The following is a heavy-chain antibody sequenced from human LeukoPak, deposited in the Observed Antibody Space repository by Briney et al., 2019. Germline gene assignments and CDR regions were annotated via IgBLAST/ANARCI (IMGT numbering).Heavy chain of an antibody. D-gene: IGHD7-27*01. CDR2: IYYSGST. CDR1: GGSISSSSYY. Sequence: SETLSLTCTVSGGSISSSSYYWGWIRQPPGKGLEWIGTIYYSGSTYYNPSLKSRVTISVDTSKNQFSLKLSSVTAADTAVYYCARSGVPDYWGQGTLVTVSS. CDR3: ARSGVPDY. V-gene: IGHV4-39*01. J-gene: IGHJ4*02.